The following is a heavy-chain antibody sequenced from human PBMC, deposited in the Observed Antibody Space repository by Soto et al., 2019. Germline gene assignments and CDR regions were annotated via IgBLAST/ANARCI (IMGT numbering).Heavy chain of an antibody. CDR1: GYTFTSYG. CDR3: ARDSSPYYYDSSGIGDY. J-gene: IGHJ4*02. CDR2: NSAYNGNT. D-gene: IGHD3-22*01. V-gene: IGHV1-18*04. Sequence: GASVKVSCKASGYTFTSYGISWVRQAPGQGLEWMGWNSAYNGNTNYAQKLHGRVTMTTDTSTSTAYMELRSLRSDDTAVYYCARDSSPYYYDSSGIGDYWGQGTLVTVSS.